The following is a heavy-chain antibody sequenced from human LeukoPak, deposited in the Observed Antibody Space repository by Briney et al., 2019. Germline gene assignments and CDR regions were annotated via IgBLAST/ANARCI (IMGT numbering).Heavy chain of an antibody. D-gene: IGHD2-21*02. J-gene: IGHJ5*02. Sequence: GGSLRLSCVASGFTFSDYYMSWIRQAPGKGLEWVSYISSSGSTIYYADSVKGRFTISRDNAKNSLYLQMNSLRAEDTAVYYCARGDWSGPYCGGDCFGFDPWGQGTLVTVSP. V-gene: IGHV3-11*01. CDR2: ISSSGSTI. CDR3: ARGDWSGPYCGGDCFGFDP. CDR1: GFTFSDYY.